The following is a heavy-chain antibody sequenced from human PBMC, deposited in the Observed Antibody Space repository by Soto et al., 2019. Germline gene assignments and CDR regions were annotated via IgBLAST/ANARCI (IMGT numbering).Heavy chain of an antibody. CDR2: IYSGGST. J-gene: IGHJ4*02. D-gene: IGHD3-16*01. CDR3: ARDHLGEWNFDY. Sequence: EVQLVESGGGLIQPGGSLRLSCAASGFTVSSNYMSWVRQAPGKGLEWVSVIYSGGSTYYADSVKGRFTISRDNSKNTLYLQMNSLGAEDTAVYYCARDHLGEWNFDYWGQGTLATVSS. CDR1: GFTVSSNY. V-gene: IGHV3-53*01.